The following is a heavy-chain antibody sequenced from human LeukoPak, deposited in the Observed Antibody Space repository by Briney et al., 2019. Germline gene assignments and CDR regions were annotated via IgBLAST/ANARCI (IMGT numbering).Heavy chain of an antibody. CDR2: IYSGGST. V-gene: IGHV3-53*01. CDR3: ARMDKVMAPFDY. CDR1: GLTVSSNY. D-gene: IGHD5-18*01. J-gene: IGHJ4*02. Sequence: GGPLRLSCAASGLTVSSNYMNWVRQAPGKGLEWVSVIYSGGSTYYADSVKGRFTISRDNSKNTVYLQMKNLRAEDTAVYYCARMDKVMAPFDYWGQGTLVTVSS.